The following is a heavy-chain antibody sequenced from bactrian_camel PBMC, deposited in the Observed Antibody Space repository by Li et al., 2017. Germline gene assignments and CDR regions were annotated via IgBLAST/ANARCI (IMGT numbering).Heavy chain of an antibody. CDR1: EYIYKSDC. Sequence: HVQLVESGGGSVEAGGSLKLSCAASEYIYKSDCMAWLRQAPGKEREGVATIYSGGGTPYYADSVLGRFTISRDNAKNTLYLQMNNLRPEDTGMYYCAADRSFHSGTCLGRAHNLYWGQGTQVTVS. V-gene: IGHV3S1*01. CDR3: AADRSFHSGTCLGRAHNLY. D-gene: IGHD2*01. J-gene: IGHJ4*01. CDR2: IYSGGGTP.